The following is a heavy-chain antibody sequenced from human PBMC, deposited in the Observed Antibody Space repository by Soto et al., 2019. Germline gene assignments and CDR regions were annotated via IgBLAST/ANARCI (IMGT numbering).Heavy chain of an antibody. J-gene: IGHJ6*02. CDR2: ISSNGGST. CDR1: GFTFSSYA. Sequence: PGGSLRLSCSASGFTFSSYAMHWVRQAPGKGLEYVSAISSNGGSTYYADSVKGRFTISRDNSKNTLYLQMSSLRAEDTAVYYCVTYYYGSGSFSYYYYGMDVWGQGTTVTVSS. V-gene: IGHV3-64D*08. D-gene: IGHD3-10*01. CDR3: VTYYYGSGSFSYYYYGMDV.